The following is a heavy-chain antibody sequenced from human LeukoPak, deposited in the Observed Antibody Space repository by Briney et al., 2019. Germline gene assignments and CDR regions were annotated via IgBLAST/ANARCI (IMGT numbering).Heavy chain of an antibody. CDR2: IRYDGSNK. Sequence: PGGSLRLSCAASGFTFSSYGMHWVRQAPGKGLEWVAFIRYDGSNKYYADFVKGRFTISRDNSKNTLYLQMNSLRAEDTAVYYCAKVITIFGVVKARDAFDIWGQGTMVTVSS. J-gene: IGHJ3*02. CDR1: GFTFSSYG. D-gene: IGHD3-3*01. CDR3: AKVITIFGVVKARDAFDI. V-gene: IGHV3-30*02.